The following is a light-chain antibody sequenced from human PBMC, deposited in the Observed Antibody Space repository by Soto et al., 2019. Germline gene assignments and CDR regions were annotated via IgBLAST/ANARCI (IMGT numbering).Light chain of an antibody. Sequence: DIQMTQSPSSLSASVGDRVTITCRASQGISNYLAWYQQKPGKVPKLLIYAASTLQSGVPSRFSGRGSGTDFTLTISSLQPGDVANYCCRKHNSAPWAFGQGIKVEIK. CDR1: QGISNY. V-gene: IGKV1-27*01. CDR2: AAS. CDR3: RKHNSAPWA. J-gene: IGKJ1*01.